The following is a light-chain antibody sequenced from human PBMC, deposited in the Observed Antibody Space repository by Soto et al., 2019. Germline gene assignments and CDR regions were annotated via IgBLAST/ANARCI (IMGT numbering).Light chain of an antibody. CDR2: DVS. J-gene: IGLJ1*01. CDR3: SSYTSRSTDV. V-gene: IGLV2-14*01. Sequence: QSVLTHPASLSGSPGQSSNISCTGTSSDVGGYDYVSWYQQHPGEGPKLMIYDVSNRPSGVYNRFSGSKSGNTASLPISGRQAEDEADYYCSSYTSRSTDVFGSGTKVTVL. CDR1: SSDVGGYDY.